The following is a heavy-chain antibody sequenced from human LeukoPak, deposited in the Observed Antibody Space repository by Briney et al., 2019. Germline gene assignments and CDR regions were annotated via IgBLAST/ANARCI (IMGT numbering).Heavy chain of an antibody. Sequence: TGGSLRLSCAASGFTFSSYEMNWVRQAPGKGLEWVSYISSSGSTIYYADSVKGRFTISRDNAKKSLYLQMNSLRAEDTAIYYCVRDWGLPFGSWSYSYDYWGQGTLVTVSS. D-gene: IGHD3-10*01. CDR2: ISSSGSTI. J-gene: IGHJ4*02. V-gene: IGHV3-48*03. CDR1: GFTFSSYE. CDR3: VRDWGLPFGSWSYSYDY.